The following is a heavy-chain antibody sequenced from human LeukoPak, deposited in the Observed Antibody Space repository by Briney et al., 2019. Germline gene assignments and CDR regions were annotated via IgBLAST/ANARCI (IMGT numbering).Heavy chain of an antibody. CDR1: GDSVSINSAA. D-gene: IGHD6-13*01. Sequence: QTLSLTCAISGDSVSINSAAWNWIRQSPSRGLEWLGRTYYRSKWYNDYAVSVKSRITINPDTSKNQFSLQLNSVTPEDTAVYYCARRIAAAGFYYYYYYMDVWGKGTTVTVSS. J-gene: IGHJ6*03. V-gene: IGHV6-1*01. CDR2: TYYRSKWYN. CDR3: ARRIAAAGFYYYYYYMDV.